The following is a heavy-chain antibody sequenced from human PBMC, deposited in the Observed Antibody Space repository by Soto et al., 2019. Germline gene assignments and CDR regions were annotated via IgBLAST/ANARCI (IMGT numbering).Heavy chain of an antibody. CDR2: FDPEDGET. CDR1: GYTLTELS. CDR3: ATDKGVPLGGGFSSGAPFDY. D-gene: IGHD2-15*01. J-gene: IGHJ4*02. V-gene: IGHV1-24*01. Sequence: GASVPVSCKVSGYTLTELSMDWVRQAPGKGLEWMGGFDPEDGETIYAQKFQVRVTMTEDTSTDTAYMELSSLRSEDTAVYYCATDKGVPLGGGFSSGAPFDYWGQGTLVTVSS.